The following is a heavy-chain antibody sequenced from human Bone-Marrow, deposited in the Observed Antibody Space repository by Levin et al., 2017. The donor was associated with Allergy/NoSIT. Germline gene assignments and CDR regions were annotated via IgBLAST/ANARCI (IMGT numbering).Heavy chain of an antibody. Sequence: GGSLRLSCAASGFTFSDYYMSWIRQAPGKGLEWVSYISSSGSTIYYADSVKGRFTISRDNAKNSLYLQMNSLRAEDTAVYYCAGEGLGIAAAGTLRGWFDPWGQGTLVTVSS. J-gene: IGHJ5*02. CDR1: GFTFSDYY. D-gene: IGHD6-13*01. CDR3: AGEGLGIAAAGTLRGWFDP. V-gene: IGHV3-11*01. CDR2: ISSSGSTI.